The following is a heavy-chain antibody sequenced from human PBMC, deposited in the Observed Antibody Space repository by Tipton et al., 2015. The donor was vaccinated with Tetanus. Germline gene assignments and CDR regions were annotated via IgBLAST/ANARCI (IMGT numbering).Heavy chain of an antibody. D-gene: IGHD2-8*01. Sequence: TLSLTCTVSGGSINPYYWSWIRQPPGKGLEWIGYIYYSGSTNYNPSLKSRVTISVDTSKNQFSLKLSSVTAADTAVYYCARGMVSWGIFPYWGQGTLVTVSS. CDR2: IYYSGST. J-gene: IGHJ4*02. CDR1: GGSINPYY. CDR3: ARGMVSWGIFPY. V-gene: IGHV4-59*01.